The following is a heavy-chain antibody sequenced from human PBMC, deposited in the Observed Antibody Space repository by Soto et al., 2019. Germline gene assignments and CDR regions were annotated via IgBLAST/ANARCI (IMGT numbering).Heavy chain of an antibody. CDR1: GFTFSSGG. CDR3: AKGVTDSYGSSYYYYGMDV. J-gene: IGHJ6*02. CDR2: ISYDGSNK. D-gene: IGHD5-18*01. Sequence: GGSLRLSWAASGFTFSSGGMHWVRQAPGKGLEWVAVISYDGSNKYYADSVKGRFTISRDNSKNTLYLQMDSLRAEDTAVYYCAKGVTDSYGSSYYYYGMDVWGQGTTVTVSS. V-gene: IGHV3-30*18.